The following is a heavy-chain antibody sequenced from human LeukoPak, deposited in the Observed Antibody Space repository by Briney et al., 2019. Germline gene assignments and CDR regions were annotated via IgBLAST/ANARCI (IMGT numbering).Heavy chain of an antibody. CDR1: GFTFSSYG. Sequence: GGSLKLSCAASGFTFSSYGMHWVRQAPGKGLEWVGRTRNKANSYTTEYAASVKGRFTISRDDSKNSLYLQMNSLKTEDTAVYYCARVDTAMDDYYYYGMDVWGQGTTVTVSS. J-gene: IGHJ6*02. D-gene: IGHD5-18*01. V-gene: IGHV3-72*01. CDR3: ARVDTAMDDYYYYGMDV. CDR2: TRNKANSYTT.